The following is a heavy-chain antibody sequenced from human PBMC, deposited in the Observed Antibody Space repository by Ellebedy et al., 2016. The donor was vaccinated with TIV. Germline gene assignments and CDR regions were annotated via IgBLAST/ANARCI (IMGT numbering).Heavy chain of an antibody. V-gene: IGHV3-20*04. D-gene: IGHD1-26*01. J-gene: IGHJ6*02. CDR3: ARDRGGATAGYYYGMDV. CDR1: GFTFDDYG. CDR2: INWNGGST. Sequence: GESLKISXAASGFTFDDYGMSWVRQAPGKGLEWVSGINWNGGSTGYADSVKGRFTISRDNAKNSLYLQMNSLRAEDTAVYYCARDRGGATAGYYYGMDVWGQGTTVTVSS.